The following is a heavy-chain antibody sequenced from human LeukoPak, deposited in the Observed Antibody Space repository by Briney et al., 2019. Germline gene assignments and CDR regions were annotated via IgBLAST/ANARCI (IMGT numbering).Heavy chain of an antibody. CDR1: GYTFTGYY. V-gene: IGHV1-2*02. Sequence: ASVKASCKASGYTFTGYYMHWVRQAPGQGLEWMGWINPNSGGTNYAQKFQGRVTMTRDTSISTAYMELSRLRSDDTAVYYCARDWLLRYSQGGFDGWGQGSLVTVSS. CDR2: INPNSGGT. CDR3: ARDWLLRYSQGGFDG. J-gene: IGHJ4*02. D-gene: IGHD3-9*01.